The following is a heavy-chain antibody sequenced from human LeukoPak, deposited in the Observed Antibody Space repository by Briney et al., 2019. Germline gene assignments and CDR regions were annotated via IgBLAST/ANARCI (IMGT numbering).Heavy chain of an antibody. V-gene: IGHV4-59*12. J-gene: IGHJ4*02. CDR1: GGSISSYY. CDR3: ADQYGGNSVPFDY. CDR2: FYYSGST. D-gene: IGHD4-23*01. Sequence: SETLSLTCTVSGGSISSYYWSWIRQPPGKGLEWIGYFYYSGSTYYNPSLKSRVTISVDTSKNQFSLKLSSVTAADTAVYYCADQYGGNSVPFDYWGQGTLVTVSS.